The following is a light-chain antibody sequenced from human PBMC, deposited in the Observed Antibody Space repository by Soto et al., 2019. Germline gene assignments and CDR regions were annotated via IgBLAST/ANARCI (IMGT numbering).Light chain of an antibody. Sequence: QSALTQPPSVSGAPGQRVTISCTGSSSNIGAGYDVHWYQQLPGTAPKLLIYGNSNRPSGVPDRFSGSKSGTSASLAITGLQAEDDADYYCQSYDSSLSAYYVFGTGTKVTVL. CDR2: GNS. CDR3: QSYDSSLSAYYV. J-gene: IGLJ1*01. CDR1: SSNIGAGYD. V-gene: IGLV1-40*01.